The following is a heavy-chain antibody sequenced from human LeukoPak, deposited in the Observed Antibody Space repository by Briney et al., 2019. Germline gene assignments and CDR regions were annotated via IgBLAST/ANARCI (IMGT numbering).Heavy chain of an antibody. CDR3: AREGRVVIVPAT. J-gene: IGHJ4*02. V-gene: IGHV3-7*01. D-gene: IGHD2-2*01. CDR2: IKKDGSEK. CDR1: GFTFSSYW. Sequence: PGGSLRLSCAASGFTFSSYWMSWVRQAPGKGLEWVANIKKDGSEKNYVGSVKGRFTISRDNAKSSLYLQMNSLRVEDTAVYYCAREGRVVIVPATWGQGALVTVSS.